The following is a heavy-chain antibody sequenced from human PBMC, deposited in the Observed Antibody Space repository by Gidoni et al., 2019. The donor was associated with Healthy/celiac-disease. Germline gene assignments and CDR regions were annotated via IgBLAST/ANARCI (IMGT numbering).Heavy chain of an antibody. V-gene: IGHV3-9*01. Sequence: EVQLVESGGGLVQPGRSLRLSCAASGFPFAVYAMHWVRQAPGKGLAWVSGISWNSGSIGYADSVKGRFTISRDNAKNSLYLQMNSLRAEDTALYYCAKDRADFWSGSNWFDPWGQGTLVTVSS. CDR3: AKDRADFWSGSNWFDP. CDR2: ISWNSGSI. J-gene: IGHJ5*02. CDR1: GFPFAVYA. D-gene: IGHD3-3*01.